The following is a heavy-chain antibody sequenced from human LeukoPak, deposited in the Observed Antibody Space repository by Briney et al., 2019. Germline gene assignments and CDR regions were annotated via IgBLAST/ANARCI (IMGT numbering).Heavy chain of an antibody. CDR3: ARDRSLTDP. Sequence: GGSLRLSCAASGFTFTDYWMSWVRQAPGRGLEWVANIDQDGSEKYYVDSVKGRFTISRDNAKNSLFLQMNSLRAEDTAVYYCARDRSLTDPWGQGNLVTVSS. J-gene: IGHJ5*02. CDR1: GFTFTDYW. V-gene: IGHV3-7*01. CDR2: IDQDGSEK.